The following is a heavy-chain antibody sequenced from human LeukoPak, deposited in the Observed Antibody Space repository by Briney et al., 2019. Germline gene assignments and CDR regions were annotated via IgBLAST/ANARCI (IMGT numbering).Heavy chain of an antibody. D-gene: IGHD3-10*01. Sequence: PSETLSLTCTVSGGSISSSSYYWGWIRQPPGKGLEWIGSIYYSGSTYYNPSLKSRVTISVDTSKNQFSLKLSSVTAADTAVYYCASNSMVRGVIAWFDPWGQGTLVTVSS. CDR2: IYYSGST. CDR1: GGSISSSSYY. CDR3: ASNSMVRGVIAWFDP. V-gene: IGHV4-39*01. J-gene: IGHJ5*02.